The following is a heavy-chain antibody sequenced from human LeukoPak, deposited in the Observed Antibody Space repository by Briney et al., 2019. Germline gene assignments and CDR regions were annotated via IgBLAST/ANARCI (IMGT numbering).Heavy chain of an antibody. J-gene: IGHJ4*02. V-gene: IGHV4-4*09. CDR3: ASTSGTTSQPFDY. CDR1: GGSISSYY. CDR2: IYSSGST. Sequence: KPSETLSLTCTVSGGSISSYYWNWIRRPPGKGLEWIGYIYSSGSTNYNPSLKSRVTISLDTSKNQFSLKLSSVTAADTAVYYCASTSGTTSQPFDYWGQGTLVTVSS. D-gene: IGHD1-1*01.